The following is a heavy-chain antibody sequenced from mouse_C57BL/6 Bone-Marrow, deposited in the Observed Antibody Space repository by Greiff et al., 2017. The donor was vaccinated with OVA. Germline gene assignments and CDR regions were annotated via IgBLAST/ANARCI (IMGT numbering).Heavy chain of an antibody. D-gene: IGHD1-1*01. CDR3: AREDYYGTFDY. CDR2: ISNGGGST. V-gene: IGHV5-12*01. J-gene: IGHJ2*01. CDR1: GFTFSDYY. Sequence: EVQVVESGGGLVQPGGSLKLSCAASGFTFSDYYMYWVRQTPEKRLEWVAYISNGGGSTYYPDTVKGRFTISRDNAKNTLYLQMSRLKSEDTAMYYCAREDYYGTFDYWGQGTTLTVSS.